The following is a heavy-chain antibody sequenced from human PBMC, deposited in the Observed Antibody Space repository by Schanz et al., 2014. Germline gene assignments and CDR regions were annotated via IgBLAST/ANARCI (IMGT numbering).Heavy chain of an antibody. CDR3: AASSGWHPSTDY. D-gene: IGHD6-19*01. V-gene: IGHV3-9*02. J-gene: IGHJ4*02. CDR2: IPWNGAAI. Sequence: EVQLVESGGGLVQPGGSLRLSCTASGFNSDDYAMHWVRQAPGKGLEWVSNIPWNGAAIGYAGSVRGRFTISRDSAKSSLYLQMNSLRVEDTAVYYCAASSGWHPSTDYWGQGTLVTVSS. CDR1: GFNSDDYA.